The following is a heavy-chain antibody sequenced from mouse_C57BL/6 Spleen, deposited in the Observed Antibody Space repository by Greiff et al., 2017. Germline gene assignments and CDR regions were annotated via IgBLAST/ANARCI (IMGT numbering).Heavy chain of an antibody. CDR1: GYTFTDYY. D-gene: IGHD2-4*01. CDR3: ASQPYDSYWYFDV. V-gene: IGHV1-26*01. J-gene: IGHJ1*03. CDR2: INPNNGGT. Sequence: EVQLQQSGPELVKPGASVKISCKASGYTFTDYYMNWVKQSHGKSLEWIGDINPNNGGTSYNQKFKGKATLTVDKSSSTAYMELRSLTSEDSAVYYCASQPYDSYWYFDVWGTGTTVTVSS.